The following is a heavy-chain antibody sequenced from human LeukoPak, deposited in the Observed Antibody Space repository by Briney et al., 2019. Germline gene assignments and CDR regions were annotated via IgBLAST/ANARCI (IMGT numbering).Heavy chain of an antibody. CDR1: GFTFSSYA. CDR3: AKDAYGDRAVFDY. V-gene: IGHV3-23*01. CDR2: ISGSGDNT. J-gene: IGHJ4*02. Sequence: GGSLRLSCAASGFTFSSYAMSWVRQAPAKGLEWVSAISGSGDNTYYADSVKGRFTISRDNSKKTLYLQMNSLRAEDTAVYYCAKDAYGDRAVFDYWGQGTLVTVSS. D-gene: IGHD4-17*01.